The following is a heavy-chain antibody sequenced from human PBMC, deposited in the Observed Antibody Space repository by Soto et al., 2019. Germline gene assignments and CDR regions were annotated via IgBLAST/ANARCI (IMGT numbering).Heavy chain of an antibody. V-gene: IGHV4-30-4*01. CDR3: AREGGESSDGLYYFDS. D-gene: IGHD3-16*01. J-gene: IGHJ4*02. CDR2: IYYSGNT. Sequence: PSETLSLTCTVSGGSNSSDNYWSWIRQPPGKGLEWIGHIYYSGNTDYNPSLNSRLAISIDTSKNQFSLKLRSVTAADTAVYFCAREGGESSDGLYYFDSWGQGSLVTVSS. CDR1: GGSNSSDNY.